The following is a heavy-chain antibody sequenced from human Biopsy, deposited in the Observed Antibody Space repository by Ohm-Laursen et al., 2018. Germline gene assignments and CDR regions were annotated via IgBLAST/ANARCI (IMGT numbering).Heavy chain of an antibody. CDR3: ARDRGYYSDRTVPGYFDL. CDR1: GDSISSYY. CDR2: VYYTGST. D-gene: IGHD3-22*01. Sequence: DTLSLTCTVSGDSISSYYWSWIRQPPGKGLEWIGYVYYTGSTDYNPSLQSRVTISVDTSKNHFSLRLRSVTPADTAIYYCARDRGYYSDRTVPGYFDLWGRGTLVTVSS. J-gene: IGHJ2*01. V-gene: IGHV4-59*01.